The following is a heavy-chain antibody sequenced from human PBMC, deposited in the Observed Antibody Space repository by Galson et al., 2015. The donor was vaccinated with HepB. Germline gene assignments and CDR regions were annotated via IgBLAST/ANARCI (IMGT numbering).Heavy chain of an antibody. CDR1: GFTVSSNY. CDR2: IYSGGST. V-gene: IGHV3-53*04. CDR3: AREHSSSWYPRSYGMDV. J-gene: IGHJ6*02. D-gene: IGHD6-13*01. Sequence: SLRLSCAASGFTVSSNYMSWVRQAPGKGLEWVPVIYSGGSTYYADSVKGRFTISRHNSKNTLYLQMNSLRAEDTAVYYCAREHSSSWYPRSYGMDVWGQGATVTVSS.